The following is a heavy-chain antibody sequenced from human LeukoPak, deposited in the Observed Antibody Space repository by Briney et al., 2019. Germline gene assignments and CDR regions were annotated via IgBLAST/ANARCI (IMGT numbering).Heavy chain of an antibody. J-gene: IGHJ4*02. Sequence: GGSLRLSCAASGFTFSSYAMSWVRQAPGTGLEWFSAITDSGGDTYYSDSVKGRFIISRDNSKNSLYLHMNSLRAEDTAVYHCAKGSSASRPYYFDYWGQGTLVTVSS. CDR3: AKGSSASRPYYFDY. D-gene: IGHD2-2*01. CDR1: GFTFSSYA. CDR2: ITDSGGDT. V-gene: IGHV3-23*01.